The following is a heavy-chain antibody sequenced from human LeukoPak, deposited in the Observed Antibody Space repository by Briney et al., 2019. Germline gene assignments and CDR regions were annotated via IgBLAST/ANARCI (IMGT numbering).Heavy chain of an antibody. Sequence: SETLSLTCTVSGGSISSYYWSWFRQPPGKGLEWIGYIYYSGSTNYNPSLKSRVTISVDTSKNQFSLKLSSVTAADTAVYYCARGAPSSDYYYYGMDVWGQGTTVTVSS. CDR2: IYYSGST. CDR1: GGSISSYY. D-gene: IGHD3-10*01. V-gene: IGHV4-59*01. J-gene: IGHJ6*02. CDR3: ARGAPSSDYYYYGMDV.